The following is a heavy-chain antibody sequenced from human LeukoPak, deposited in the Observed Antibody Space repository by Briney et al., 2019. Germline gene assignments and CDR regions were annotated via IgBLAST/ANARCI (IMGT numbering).Heavy chain of an antibody. Sequence: GGSLRLSCAASGFTFSSYGMHWVRQAPGKGLEWVAFIRYDGSNKYYTDSVKGRFTISRDNSKNTLYLQMNSLRAEDTAVYYCAKAGTYYYYMDVWGKGTTVTVSS. D-gene: IGHD6-13*01. CDR2: IRYDGSNK. J-gene: IGHJ6*03. V-gene: IGHV3-30*02. CDR3: AKAGTYYYYMDV. CDR1: GFTFSSYG.